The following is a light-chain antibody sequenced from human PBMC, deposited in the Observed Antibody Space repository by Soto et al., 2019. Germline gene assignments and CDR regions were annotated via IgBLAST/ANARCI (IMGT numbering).Light chain of an antibody. CDR2: GVN. CDR3: SSYTTSSALQV. J-gene: IGLJ1*01. Sequence: QSVLTQPASVSGSPGQSITISCSGTISDFVLYNYVSWYQQHPGKAPKLMIYGVNNRPSGVSNRFSGSKSGNTASPTISGLQADDEADYYCSSYTTSSALQVFGTGTKVTVL. CDR1: ISDFVLYNY. V-gene: IGLV2-14*01.